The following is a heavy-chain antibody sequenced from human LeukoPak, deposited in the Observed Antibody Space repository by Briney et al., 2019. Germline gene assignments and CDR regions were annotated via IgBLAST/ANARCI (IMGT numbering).Heavy chain of an antibody. CDR3: ARDLRYSSGWSASGMDV. J-gene: IGHJ6*03. Sequence: RASVKVSCKASGYTFTSYYMHWVRQAPGQGLEWMGIINPSGGSTSYAQKFQGRVTMTRDMSTSTVYMELRSLRSDDTAVYYCARDLRYSSGWSASGMDVWGKGTTVTISS. CDR1: GYTFTSYY. D-gene: IGHD6-19*01. CDR2: INPSGGST. V-gene: IGHV1-46*01.